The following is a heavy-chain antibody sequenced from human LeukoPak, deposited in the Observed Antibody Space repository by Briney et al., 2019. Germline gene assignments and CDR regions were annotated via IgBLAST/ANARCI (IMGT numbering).Heavy chain of an antibody. CDR1: GGSISSSSYY. Sequence: SETLSLTCTVSGGSISSSSYYWGWIRQPPGKGLEWIGSIYYSGSTYYNPSLKSRVTISVDTSKNQFSLRLSSVTAADTAVYYCVGHDYGGIPHWGQGTLVTVSS. CDR2: IYYSGST. V-gene: IGHV4-39*01. J-gene: IGHJ4*02. CDR3: VGHDYGGIPH. D-gene: IGHD4-23*01.